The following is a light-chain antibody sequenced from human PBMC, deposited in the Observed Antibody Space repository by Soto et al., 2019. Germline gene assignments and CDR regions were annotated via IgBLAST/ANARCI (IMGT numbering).Light chain of an antibody. CDR2: KAS. CDR3: QQYNSYTPT. Sequence: DIQMTQSPSTLSASVGDRVTITCRASQSINNWLAWYQQKPGKAPNLLIYKASSLESGVPSRFSGSGSETEFTLTISSLQPEDFAIYYCQQYNSYTPTFGQGTKVEVK. V-gene: IGKV1-5*03. CDR1: QSINNW. J-gene: IGKJ1*01.